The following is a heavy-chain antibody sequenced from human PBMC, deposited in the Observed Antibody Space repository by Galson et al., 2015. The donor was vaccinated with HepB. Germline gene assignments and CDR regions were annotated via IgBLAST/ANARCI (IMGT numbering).Heavy chain of an antibody. CDR3: ARVGYSYGNYYYYYMDV. CDR2: IIPILGIA. J-gene: IGHJ6*03. Sequence: SVKVSCKASGGDFSSYAISWVRQAPGQGLEWMGRIIPILGIANYVQKFQGRVTITADKSTSTAYMELSSLRFEDTAVYYCARVGYSYGNYYYYYMDVWGKGTTVTVSS. CDR1: GGDFSSYA. D-gene: IGHD5-18*01. V-gene: IGHV1-69*04.